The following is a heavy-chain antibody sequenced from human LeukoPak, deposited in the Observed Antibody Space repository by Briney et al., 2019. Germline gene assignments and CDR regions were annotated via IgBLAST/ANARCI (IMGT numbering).Heavy chain of an antibody. CDR2: IKSKTVGGTI. J-gene: IGHJ4*02. CDR3: ARDGACSGGSCYSPYFDY. V-gene: IGHV3-15*01. D-gene: IGHD2-15*01. Sequence: GGSLRLSCVASGFTFSNAWMNWVRQAPGKGLEWVGRIKSKTVGGTIDYAAPVKGRFTISRDDSKNSLYLQMNSLKTEDTAVYYCARDGACSGGSCYSPYFDYWGQGTLVTVSS. CDR1: GFTFSNAW.